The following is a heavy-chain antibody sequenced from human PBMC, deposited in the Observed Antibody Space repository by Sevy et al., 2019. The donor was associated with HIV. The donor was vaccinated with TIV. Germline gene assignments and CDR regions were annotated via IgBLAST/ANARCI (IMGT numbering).Heavy chain of an antibody. CDR1: GFTFSSYA. CDR3: ARGAYYYDSSSSENEVDY. J-gene: IGHJ4*02. D-gene: IGHD3-22*01. CDR2: ISYDGSNK. V-gene: IGHV3-30-3*01. Sequence: GGSLRLSCAASGFTFSSYAMHWVRQAPGKGLEWVAVISYDGSNKYYEDSVKGRFTISRDNSKNTLYLQMNSLRAEDTAVYYCARGAYYYDSSSSENEVDYWGQGTLVTVSS.